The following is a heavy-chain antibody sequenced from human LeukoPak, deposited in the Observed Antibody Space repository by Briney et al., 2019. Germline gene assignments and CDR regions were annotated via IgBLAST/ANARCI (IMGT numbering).Heavy chain of an antibody. V-gene: IGHV5-51*01. Sequence: GESLKISCKGSGYSINNYWIGWVRQMPGKGLEWMGIIYPGDSDTRYSPSFQGQVTISADKSISTAYLQWSSLKASDTAIYYCASSGSYSSTLYYWGQGTLVTVSS. J-gene: IGHJ4*02. CDR1: GYSINNYW. CDR3: ASSGSYSSTLYY. CDR2: IYPGDSDT. D-gene: IGHD1-26*01.